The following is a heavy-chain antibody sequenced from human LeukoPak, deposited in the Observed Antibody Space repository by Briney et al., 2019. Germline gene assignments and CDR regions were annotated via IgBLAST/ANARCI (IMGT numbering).Heavy chain of an antibody. Sequence: GGSLRLSCAASGFTFSSYSMNWVHQAPGKGLEWVSSISSSSSYIYYADSVKGRFTISRDNAKNSLYLQMNSLRAEDTAVYYCARDLRTLEWLSTNWGQGTLVTVSS. CDR1: GFTFSSYS. D-gene: IGHD3-3*01. V-gene: IGHV3-21*01. CDR2: ISSSSSYI. J-gene: IGHJ4*02. CDR3: ARDLRTLEWLSTN.